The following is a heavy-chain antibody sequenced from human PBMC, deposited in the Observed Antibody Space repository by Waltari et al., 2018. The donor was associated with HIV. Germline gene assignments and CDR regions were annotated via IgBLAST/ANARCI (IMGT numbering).Heavy chain of an antibody. J-gene: IGHJ4*02. CDR1: GFTFINAW. V-gene: IGHV3-15*01. CDR2: IKSKTDGGTT. CDR3: TTAMIDY. Sequence: EVQLVESGGGLVMPGGSLRLSCAASGFTFINAWMTWVRQAPGKGLEWGGRIKSKTDGGTTEYAVTVRGRFTISRDDSKNTLYLQMNRLETEDTAVYYCTTAMIDYWGQGTLVTVSS. D-gene: IGHD3-22*01.